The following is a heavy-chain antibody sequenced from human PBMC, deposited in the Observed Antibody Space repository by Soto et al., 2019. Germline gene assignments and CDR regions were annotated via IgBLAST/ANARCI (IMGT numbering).Heavy chain of an antibody. CDR3: AKEHRVTVVVTARAFDH. J-gene: IGHJ4*02. V-gene: IGHV3-30-3*02. CDR2: ISYDGSKQ. CDR1: GLFGTYA. D-gene: IGHD2-21*02. Sequence: QVQLVESGGGVVQPGRSLRLSCVVSGLFGTYAMHWVRQAPGKGLEWVAFISYDGSKQYYADSVRGRFTISRDRSKNTVYLQMNSLRPDDTAVYYCAKEHRVTVVVTARAFDHWGQGTLVTVSS.